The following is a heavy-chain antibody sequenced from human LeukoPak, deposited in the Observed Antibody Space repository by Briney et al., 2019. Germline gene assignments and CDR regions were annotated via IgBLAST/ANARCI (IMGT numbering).Heavy chain of an antibody. CDR3: ARGGGLGYYYYYMDV. Sequence: SETLSLTCAVYGGSFSGYYWSCIRQPPGKGLEWIGEINHSGRTNYNPSLKSRVTISVDTSKNQFSLKLSSVTAADTAVYYCARGGGLGYYYYYMDVWGKGTTVTISS. CDR2: INHSGRT. CDR1: GGSFSGYY. D-gene: IGHD3/OR15-3a*01. J-gene: IGHJ6*03. V-gene: IGHV4-34*01.